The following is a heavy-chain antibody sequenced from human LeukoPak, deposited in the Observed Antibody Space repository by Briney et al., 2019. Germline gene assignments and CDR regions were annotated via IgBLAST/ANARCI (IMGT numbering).Heavy chain of an antibody. Sequence: GGSLRLSCAAFGFTFSSFGMHWVRQAPGKGLEWVAVIWYDGNNKYYADSVKGRFTISRDNSKNTLYLQMNSLRAEDTAVYYCARAFTSTGYYYVEYWGQGTLVTVSS. CDR1: GFTFSSFG. CDR2: IWYDGNNK. J-gene: IGHJ4*02. CDR3: ARAFTSTGYYYVEY. D-gene: IGHD3-22*01. V-gene: IGHV3-33*01.